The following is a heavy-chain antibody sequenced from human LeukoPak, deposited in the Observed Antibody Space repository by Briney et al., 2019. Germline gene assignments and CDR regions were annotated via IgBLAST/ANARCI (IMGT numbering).Heavy chain of an antibody. CDR3: AREPVAADAFDI. D-gene: IGHD6-13*01. Sequence: SGTLSLTCAISGGSISSSNWWSWVRQPPGKGLEWIGEIYHSGSINYRPSLRSRVTISVDRSKNQFSLNVSSVTAADTAVYYCAREPVAADAFDIWGQGTMVTVSS. V-gene: IGHV4-4*02. CDR1: GGSISSSNW. J-gene: IGHJ3*02. CDR2: IYHSGSI.